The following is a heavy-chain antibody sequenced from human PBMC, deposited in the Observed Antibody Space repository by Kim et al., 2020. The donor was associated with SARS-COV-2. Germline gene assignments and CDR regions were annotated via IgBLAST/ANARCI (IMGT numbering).Heavy chain of an antibody. CDR3: ARIGDY. V-gene: IGHV5-51*01. D-gene: IGHD2-15*01. J-gene: IGHJ4*02. Sequence: YPVDSDTSYSPSFQGQVTISADKSISTAYLQWSSLKASDTAMYYCARIGDYWGQGTLVTVSS. CDR2: YPVDSDT.